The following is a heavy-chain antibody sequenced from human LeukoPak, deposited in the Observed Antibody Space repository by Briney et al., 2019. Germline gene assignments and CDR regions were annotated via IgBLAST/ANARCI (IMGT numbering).Heavy chain of an antibody. Sequence: GGSLRLPCAASGFTFSSYAMHWVRQAPGKGPEWVAVISYDGSNKYYADSVKGRFTISRDNSKNTLYLQMNSLRAEDTAVYYCARAPRLSMVRGVISGFDYWGQGTLVTVS. J-gene: IGHJ4*02. D-gene: IGHD3-10*01. CDR3: ARAPRLSMVRGVISGFDY. CDR2: ISYDGSNK. V-gene: IGHV3-30*04. CDR1: GFTFSSYA.